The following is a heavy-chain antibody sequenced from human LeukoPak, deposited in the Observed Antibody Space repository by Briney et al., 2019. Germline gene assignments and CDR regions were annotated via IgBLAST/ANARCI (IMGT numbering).Heavy chain of an antibody. CDR3: ARGLYYYDSSGVYYYYMDV. Sequence: ASVKVSCKAFGYTFTSYYMHWVRQAPGQGLEWMGIINPSGGSTSYAQKFQGRVTMTRDMSTSTVYMELSSLRSEDTAVYYCARGLYYYDSSGVYYYYMDVWGKGTTVTVSS. D-gene: IGHD3-22*01. J-gene: IGHJ6*03. V-gene: IGHV1-46*01. CDR2: INPSGGST. CDR1: GYTFTSYY.